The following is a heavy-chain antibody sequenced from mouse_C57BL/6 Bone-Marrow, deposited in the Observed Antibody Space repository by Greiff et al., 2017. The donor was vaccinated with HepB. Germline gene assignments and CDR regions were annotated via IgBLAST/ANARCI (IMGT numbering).Heavy chain of an antibody. J-gene: IGHJ4*01. CDR1: GYTFTSYW. CDR3: ARDGYRYDLDY. V-gene: IGHV1-55*01. CDR2: IYPGSGST. D-gene: IGHD2-12*01. Sequence: QVQLQQPGAALVKPGASVKMSCKASGYTFTSYWITWVKQRTGQGLEWIGDIYPGSGSTNYNEKFKSKATLTVDTSSSTAYMQLSSLTSEDSAVYYCARDGYRYDLDYWGQGTSVTVSS.